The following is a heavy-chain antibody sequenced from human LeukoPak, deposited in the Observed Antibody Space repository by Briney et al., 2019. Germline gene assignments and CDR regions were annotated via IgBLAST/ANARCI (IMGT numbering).Heavy chain of an antibody. J-gene: IGHJ4*02. CDR1: GGTFSSYA. Sequence: SVKVSCKASGGTFSSYAISWVRQAPGQGLEWMGRIIPILGIANYAQKFQGRVTITADKSTSTAYMELSSLRSEDTAVYYCARETLRGYFDYWGQGTLVTVSS. CDR3: ARETLRGYFDY. D-gene: IGHD3-16*01. V-gene: IGHV1-69*04. CDR2: IIPILGIA.